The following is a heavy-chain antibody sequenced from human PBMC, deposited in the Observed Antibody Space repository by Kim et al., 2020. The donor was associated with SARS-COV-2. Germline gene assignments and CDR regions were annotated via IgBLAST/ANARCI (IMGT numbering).Heavy chain of an antibody. D-gene: IGHD3-22*01. J-gene: IGHJ4*02. V-gene: IGHV4-39*07. CDR2: IYYSGST. CDR3: ATFPPDYDSSGYHDY. Sequence: SETLSLTCTVSGGSISSSSYYWGWIRQPPGKGLEWIGSIYYSGSTYYNPSLKSRVTISVDTSKNQFSLKLSSVTAADTAVYYCATFPPDYDSSGYHDYWGQGTLVTVSS. CDR1: GGSISSSSYY.